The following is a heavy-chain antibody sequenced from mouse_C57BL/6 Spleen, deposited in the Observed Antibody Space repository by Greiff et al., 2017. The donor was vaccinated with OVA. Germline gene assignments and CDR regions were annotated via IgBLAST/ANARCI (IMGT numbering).Heavy chain of an antibody. J-gene: IGHJ2*01. D-gene: IGHD1-1*01. CDR2: IYPRSGNT. V-gene: IGHV1-81*01. Sequence: QVQLQQSGAELARPGASVKLSCKASGYTFTSYGISWVKQRTGQGLEWIGEIYPRSGNTYYNEKFKGKATLTADKSSSTAYMELRSLTSEDSAVYFCAREGITTVVPYFDYWGQGTTLTVSS. CDR3: AREGITTVVPYFDY. CDR1: GYTFTSYG.